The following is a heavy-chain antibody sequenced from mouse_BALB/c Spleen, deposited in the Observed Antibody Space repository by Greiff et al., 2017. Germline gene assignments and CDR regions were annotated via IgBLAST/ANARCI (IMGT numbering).Heavy chain of an antibody. Sequence: EVQLQQSGPELVKPGASVKMSCKASGYTFTDYYMDWVKQSHGESFEWIGRVNPYNGGTSYNQKFKGKATLTVDKSSSTAYMELNSLTSEDSAVYYCAREYYGSSPDYWGQGTTLTVSS. J-gene: IGHJ2*01. CDR2: VNPYNGGT. D-gene: IGHD1-1*01. V-gene: IGHV1-19*01. CDR3: AREYYGSSPDY. CDR1: GYTFTDYY.